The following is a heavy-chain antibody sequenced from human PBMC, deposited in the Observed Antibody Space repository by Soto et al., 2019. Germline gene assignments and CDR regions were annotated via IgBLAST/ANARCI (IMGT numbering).Heavy chain of an antibody. J-gene: IGHJ4*02. D-gene: IGHD6-13*01. CDR2: ISGSGGST. CDR3: AKRPDKRGTSIIAAAGYFDY. V-gene: IGHV3-23*01. Sequence: GGSLRLSCAASGFTFRSYAMSWVRQAPGKGLEWVSAISGSGGSTYYADSVKGRFTISRDNSKNTLYLQMNSRRAEDTAVYFWAKRPDKRGTSIIAAAGYFDYWGQGTLVTVSS. CDR1: GFTFRSYA.